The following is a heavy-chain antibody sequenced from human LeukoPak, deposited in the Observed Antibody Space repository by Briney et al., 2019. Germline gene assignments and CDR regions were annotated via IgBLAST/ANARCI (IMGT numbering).Heavy chain of an antibody. D-gene: IGHD7-27*01. CDR2: INHSGST. J-gene: IGHJ4*02. CDR1: GGSFSGYY. V-gene: IGHV4-34*01. Sequence: PSETLSLTCAVYGGSFSGYYWSWIRQPPGKGLEWIREINHSGSTNYNPSLKSRVTISVDTSKNQFSLKLSSVTAADTAVYYCARLIWGRTDYWGQGTLVTVSS. CDR3: ARLIWGRTDY.